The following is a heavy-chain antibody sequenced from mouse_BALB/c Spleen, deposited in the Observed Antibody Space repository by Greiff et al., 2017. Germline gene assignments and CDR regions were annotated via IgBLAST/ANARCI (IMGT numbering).Heavy chain of an antibody. CDR3: ARGDDYDGGSFAY. CDR1: GYSFTSYY. D-gene: IGHD2-4*01. CDR2: IDPFNGGT. J-gene: IGHJ3*01. Sequence: EVKLQESGPELMKPGASVKISCKASGYSFTSYYMHWVKQSHGKSLEWIGYIDPFNGGTSYNQKFKGKATLTVDKSSSTAYMHLSSLTSEDSAVYYCARGDDYDGGSFAYWGQGTLVTVSA. V-gene: IGHV1S135*01.